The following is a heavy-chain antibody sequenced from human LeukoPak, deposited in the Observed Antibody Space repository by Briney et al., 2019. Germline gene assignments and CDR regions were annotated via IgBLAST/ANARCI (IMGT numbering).Heavy chain of an antibody. CDR1: GYTFTSYG. D-gene: IGHD6-19*01. J-gene: IGHJ4*02. V-gene: IGHV1-18*01. CDR3: ARGGSSGWRTPNDDY. CDR2: SPYNGNT. Sequence: ASVKVSCKASGYTFTSYGISWVRQAPGQGLEWMGWSPYNGNTNYAQKLQGRVTMTIDTSTSTAYMELRSLRSDDTAVYYCARGGSSGWRTPNDDYWGQGTLVTVSS.